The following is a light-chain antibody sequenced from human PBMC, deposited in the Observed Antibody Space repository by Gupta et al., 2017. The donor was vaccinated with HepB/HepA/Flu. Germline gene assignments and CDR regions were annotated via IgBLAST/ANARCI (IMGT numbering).Light chain of an antibody. CDR2: AAS. J-gene: IGKJ2*01. CDR3: QQSYSTGYT. Sequence: DIQMTQSPSSLSASVGDRVTITCRASQSISSYLNWYQQKPGKAPKPLIYAASSLQSGVPSRFSGSGSGTDFTLTISSLQPEDFATYYCQQSYSTGYTFGQGTKLEIK. CDR1: QSISSY. V-gene: IGKV1-39*01.